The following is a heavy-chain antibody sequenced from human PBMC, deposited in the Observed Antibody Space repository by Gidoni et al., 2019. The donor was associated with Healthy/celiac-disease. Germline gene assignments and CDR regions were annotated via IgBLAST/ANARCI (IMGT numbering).Heavy chain of an antibody. Sequence: QVQLVQSGAEVTKPGASVTVSCKASGSTFTRYYMHWVRQAPVQGLEWMGIINPSGGRTSYAQKFQGRVTMTRDTSTSTVYMELSSLRSEDTAVYYCARDQSVSIGGMDVWGQGTTVTVSS. V-gene: IGHV1-46*01. CDR3: ARDQSVSIGGMDV. D-gene: IGHD3-3*02. J-gene: IGHJ6*02. CDR1: GSTFTRYY. CDR2: INPSGGRT.